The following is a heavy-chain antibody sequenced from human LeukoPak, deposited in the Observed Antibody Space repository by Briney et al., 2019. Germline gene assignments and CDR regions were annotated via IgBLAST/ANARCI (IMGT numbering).Heavy chain of an antibody. J-gene: IGHJ3*02. V-gene: IGHV4-30-4*08. D-gene: IGHD1-26*01. CDR1: GGSISSGDYY. CDR2: IYYSGST. CDR3: ARGVGLTKPPI. Sequence: PSETLSLTCSVSGGSISSGDYYWSWIRQPPGKGLEWIGYIYYSGSTYYNPSLKSRVTISVDTSKNQFSLKLSSVTAADTAVYYCARGVGLTKPPIWGQGTMVTVSS.